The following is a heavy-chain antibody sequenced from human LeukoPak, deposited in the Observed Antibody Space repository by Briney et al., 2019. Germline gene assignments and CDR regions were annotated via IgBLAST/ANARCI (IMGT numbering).Heavy chain of an antibody. CDR3: ARSGSSSWYRSYYYYYMDV. V-gene: IGHV4-38-2*02. D-gene: IGHD6-13*01. J-gene: IGHJ6*03. Sequence: SETLSLTCTVSGYSISSGYYWGWIRQPPGKGLEWIGSIYHSGSTYYNPSLKSRVTISVDTSKNQFSLKLSSVTAADTAVYYCARSGSSSWYRSYYYYYMDVWGKGTTVTVSS. CDR2: IYHSGST. CDR1: GYSISSGYY.